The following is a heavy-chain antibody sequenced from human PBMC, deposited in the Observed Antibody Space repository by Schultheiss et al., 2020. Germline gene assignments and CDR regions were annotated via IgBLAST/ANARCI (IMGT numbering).Heavy chain of an antibody. CDR1: GGSFSGYY. V-gene: IGHV4-34*01. CDR3: ARGAVAGTTFDC. Sequence: SETLSLTCAVYGGSFSGYYWSWIRQPPGKGLEWIGEIYHSGSTNYNPSLKSRVTMSVDKSKNQFSLNLTSVTAADTAVYYCARGAVAGTTFDCWGQGTLVTVSS. CDR2: IYHSGST. J-gene: IGHJ4*02. D-gene: IGHD6-19*01.